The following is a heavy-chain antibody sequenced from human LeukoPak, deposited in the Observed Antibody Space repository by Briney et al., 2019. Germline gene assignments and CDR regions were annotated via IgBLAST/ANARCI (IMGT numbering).Heavy chain of an antibody. CDR1: GYTFTDYY. J-gene: IGHJ5*02. V-gene: IGHV1-2*02. Sequence: GASVKVSCKASGYTFTDYYMHWVRQAPGQGLEWMGWINPNSGGTNYAQRFQGRVTMTRDTSSSTAYMELSRLRSDDTAVYYCARDRSAKLLHSSSWSKKVNWFDPWGQGTLVTVSS. D-gene: IGHD6-13*01. CDR3: ARDRSAKLLHSSSWSKKVNWFDP. CDR2: INPNSGGT.